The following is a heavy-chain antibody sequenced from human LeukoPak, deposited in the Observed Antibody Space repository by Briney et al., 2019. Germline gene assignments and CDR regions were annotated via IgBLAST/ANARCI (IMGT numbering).Heavy chain of an antibody. V-gene: IGHV4-34*01. CDR1: GGSFSGCY. CDR3: ARDRVVMVRGVPIYYYYGMDV. Sequence: PSETLSLTCAVYGGSFSGCYWSWIRQPPGKGLEWIGEINHSGSTNYNPSLKSRVTISVDTSKNQFSLKLSSVTAADTAVYYCARDRVVMVRGVPIYYYYGMDVWGQGTTVTVSS. CDR2: INHSGST. J-gene: IGHJ6*02. D-gene: IGHD3-10*01.